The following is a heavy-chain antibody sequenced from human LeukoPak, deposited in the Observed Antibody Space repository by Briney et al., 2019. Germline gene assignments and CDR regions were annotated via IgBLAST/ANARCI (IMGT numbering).Heavy chain of an antibody. D-gene: IGHD5-24*01. Sequence: ASVKVSCKASGYSFTGYYIHWVRQAPGQGLAWMGWINPYSGDTNYAQKFQGRLTMTRDTSISTAYMELRSLRSDDTAVYYCARNRDGYNVDYWGQGTLVTVSS. CDR3: ARNRDGYNVDY. CDR1: GYSFTGYY. CDR2: INPYSGDT. V-gene: IGHV1-2*02. J-gene: IGHJ4*02.